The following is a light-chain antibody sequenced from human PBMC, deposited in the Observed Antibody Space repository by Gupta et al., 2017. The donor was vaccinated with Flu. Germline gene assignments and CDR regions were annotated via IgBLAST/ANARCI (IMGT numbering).Light chain of an antibody. CDR3: CSDGGSSAVV. V-gene: IGLV2-23*02. Sequence: WYQQQAGKAPKVMNYEVNKRPAGVSNRFSGCKAGNTASLTISGLQAEDEADYYCCSDGGSSAVVFGGGTKLTVL. J-gene: IGLJ2*01. CDR2: EVN.